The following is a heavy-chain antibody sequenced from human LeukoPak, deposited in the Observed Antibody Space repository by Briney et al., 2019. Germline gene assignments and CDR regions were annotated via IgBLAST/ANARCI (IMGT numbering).Heavy chain of an antibody. V-gene: IGHV3-48*01. CDR2: ISSSSSTI. J-gene: IGHJ6*03. D-gene: IGHD2-15*01. Sequence: PGGSLRLSCAASGFTFSSYSMNWVRQAPGKGLEWVSYISSSSSTIYYADSVKGRFTISRDNAKNSLYLQMNSLRAEDTAVYYCARDFRYCSGGSCYPMGWSYYYYYYMDVWGRGTTVTVSS. CDR3: ARDFRYCSGGSCYPMGWSYYYYYYMDV. CDR1: GFTFSSYS.